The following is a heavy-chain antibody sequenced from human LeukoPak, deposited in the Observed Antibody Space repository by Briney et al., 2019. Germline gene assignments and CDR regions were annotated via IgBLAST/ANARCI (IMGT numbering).Heavy chain of an antibody. J-gene: IGHJ6*02. V-gene: IGHV3-21*01. CDR3: ARDMQEYPGYSYGPGYYGMDV. Sequence: PAGTLSLSCAASGFTFSSYSMNWVRQAPGKGLEWVSSICSSSSSIYYADSVKGRFTNSRDNAKSSLYRQMNSLRAEDTAVYYCARDMQEYPGYSYGPGYYGMDVWGQGTTDTVSS. D-gene: IGHD5-18*01. CDR2: ICSSSSSI. CDR1: GFTFSSYS.